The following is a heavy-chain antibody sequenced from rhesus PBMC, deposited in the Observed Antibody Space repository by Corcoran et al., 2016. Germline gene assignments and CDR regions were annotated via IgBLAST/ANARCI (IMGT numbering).Heavy chain of an antibody. J-gene: IGHJ4*01. D-gene: IGHD2-39*02. Sequence: QVTLKESGPALVKPTQTLPLTCTFPAFPITTSGPGLGWISQPPGTALEWLASIYWNDSKYYSTSLRSRLNISKDTSRNQVVLTMTNMDPVDTATYYCARVLVGLDYWGQGVLVTVSS. V-gene: IGHV2-95*01. CDR2: IYWNDSK. CDR3: ARVLVGLDY. CDR1: AFPITTSGPG.